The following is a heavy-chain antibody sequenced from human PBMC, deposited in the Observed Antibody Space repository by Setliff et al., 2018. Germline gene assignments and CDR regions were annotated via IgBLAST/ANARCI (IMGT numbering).Heavy chain of an antibody. CDR2: IHYSENT. J-gene: IGHJ6*03. CDR3: ARHKSNGSGSYPSLYMDV. V-gene: IGHV4-34*01. D-gene: IGHD3-10*01. Sequence: PSETLSLTCAVYGGSFSGYYWSWIRQPPGQGLEWIASIHYSENTYYNPSLKTRVTISVDAPDNQFSVKLSSVTAADTAVYYCARHKSNGSGSYPSLYMDVWGKGIMVTVS. CDR1: GGSFSGYY.